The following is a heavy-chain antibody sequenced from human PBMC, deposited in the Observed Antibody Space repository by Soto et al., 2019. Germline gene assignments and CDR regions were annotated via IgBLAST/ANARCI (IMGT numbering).Heavy chain of an antibody. CDR1: GLPFTSSA. Sequence: SGKGCLKASGLPFTSSAFQLVRQARGQRLEWIGWIAVGSGYTNYAQRFQDRVTLTRDMSTATTYMELSRLTSEDTAIYYCAADATAWQQMVPSDYWGQGTMVTVSS. J-gene: IGHJ4*02. CDR2: IAVGSGYT. D-gene: IGHD2-8*01. CDR3: AADATAWQQMVPSDY. V-gene: IGHV1-58*01.